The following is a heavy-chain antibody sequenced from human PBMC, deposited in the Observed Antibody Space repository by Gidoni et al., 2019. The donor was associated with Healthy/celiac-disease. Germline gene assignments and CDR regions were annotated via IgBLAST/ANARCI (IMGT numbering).Heavy chain of an antibody. D-gene: IGHD4-17*01. V-gene: IGHV3-21*01. CDR2: ISSSSSYI. CDR3: ARDNDDYGDYGTIDY. Sequence: EVQLVESGGGLVKPGGSLRLYCAASGFTFSSYSMNWVRQAPGKGLEWVSSISSSSSYIYYADSVKGRFTISRDNAKNSLYLQMNSLRAEDTAVYYCARDNDDYGDYGTIDYWGQGTLVTVSS. J-gene: IGHJ4*02. CDR1: GFTFSSYS.